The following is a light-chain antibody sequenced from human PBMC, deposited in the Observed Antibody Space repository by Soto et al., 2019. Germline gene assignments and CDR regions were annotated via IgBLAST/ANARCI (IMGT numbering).Light chain of an antibody. CDR3: QQYIRWPLT. CDR2: GAS. CDR1: QSVSSN. V-gene: IGKV3-15*01. J-gene: IGKJ4*01. Sequence: EIVMTQSPATLSVSPGERATLSCRASQSVSSNLAWYQQKPGQAPSLLIYGASTRATGTPARFSGSGSGTEFTLTISRLQSEDFAVYYCQQYIRWPLTFGGGIKVEIK.